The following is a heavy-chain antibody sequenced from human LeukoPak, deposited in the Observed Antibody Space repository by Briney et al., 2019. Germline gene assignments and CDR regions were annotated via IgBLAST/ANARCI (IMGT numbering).Heavy chain of an antibody. J-gene: IGHJ4*02. CDR1: GGSISSSNW. D-gene: IGHD5-24*01. Sequence: SETLSLTCAVSGGSISSSNWWTWVRQPPGKGLEWIGEIYHTGNTNYNPSLKSRVTISVDKSNNQFFLRVSSVTAADTAVYYCARFPSRWLQLVGASDYWGQGTLVTVSS. V-gene: IGHV4-4*02. CDR2: IYHTGNT. CDR3: ARFPSRWLQLVGASDY.